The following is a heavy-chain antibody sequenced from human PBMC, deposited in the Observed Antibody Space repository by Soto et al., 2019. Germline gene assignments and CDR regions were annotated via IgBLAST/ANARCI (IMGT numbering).Heavy chain of an antibody. CDR1: GFTFSNYR. CDR2: ISGSGGST. J-gene: IGHJ4*02. CDR3: ANNFGQISVALFLDY. Sequence: GSLRLSGAASGFTFSNYRMNWVRQAPGKGLEWVSVISGSGGSTYYADSVKGRFTISRDNSKNTVNLQMNSLRGEDTAVYYCANNFGQISVALFLDYWGQ. D-gene: IGHD2-21*01. V-gene: IGHV3-23*01.